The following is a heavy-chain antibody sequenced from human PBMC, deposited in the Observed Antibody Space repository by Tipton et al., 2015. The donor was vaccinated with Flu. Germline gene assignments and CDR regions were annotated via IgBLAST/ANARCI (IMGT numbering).Heavy chain of an antibody. D-gene: IGHD3-10*01. CDR3: VRKGFGDY. V-gene: IGHV3-7*01. Sequence: SLRLSCVASGFRFDDYAMHWVRQAPGKGLEWVANIKQDGSERYYVDSVKGRFTISRDNAKNSLFLQMNSLRAEDTAVYYCVRKGFGDYWGQGILVTVSS. CDR1: GFRFDDYA. J-gene: IGHJ4*02. CDR2: IKQDGSER.